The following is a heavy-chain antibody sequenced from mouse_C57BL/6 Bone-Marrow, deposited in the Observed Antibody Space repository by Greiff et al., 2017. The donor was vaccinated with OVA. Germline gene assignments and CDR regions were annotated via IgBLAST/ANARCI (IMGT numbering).Heavy chain of an antibody. CDR3: ARDEMVTTTWFAY. Sequence: EVMLVESGGGLVKPGGSLKLSCAASGFTFSSYAMSWVRQTPEKRLEWVATISDGGSYTYYPDNVKGRFTISRDNAKNNLYLQMSHLKSEDTAMYYCARDEMVTTTWFAYWGQGTLVTVSA. J-gene: IGHJ3*01. CDR1: GFTFSSYA. V-gene: IGHV5-4*01. D-gene: IGHD2-2*01. CDR2: ISDGGSYT.